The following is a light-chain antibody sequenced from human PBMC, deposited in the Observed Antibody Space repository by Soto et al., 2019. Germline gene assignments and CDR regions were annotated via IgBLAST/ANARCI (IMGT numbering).Light chain of an antibody. CDR2: DAS. V-gene: IGKV1-5*01. CDR3: QQANSFPIS. CDR1: QTISVS. Sequence: IQMTQSPSTLSASVGDTVTITCRASQTISVSLAWYRQKPGKAPNLLIYDASTLQEGVPSRFSGSGSGTEFTLTVTRLQPDDFATYYCQQANSFPISFGQGTRLEIK. J-gene: IGKJ5*01.